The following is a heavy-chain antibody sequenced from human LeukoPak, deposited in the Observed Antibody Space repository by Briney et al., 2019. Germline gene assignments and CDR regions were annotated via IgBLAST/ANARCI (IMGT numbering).Heavy chain of an antibody. Sequence: GASVKVSCKASGYTFTSYGISWVRQAPGQGLEWMGRIIPILGIANYAQKFQGRVTITADKSTSTAYMELSSLRSEDTAVYYCARAADSYSGYASNAAGFDYWGQGTLVTVSS. CDR3: ARAADSYSGYASNAAGFDY. CDR1: GYTFTSYG. D-gene: IGHD5-12*01. V-gene: IGHV1-69*04. CDR2: IIPILGIA. J-gene: IGHJ4*02.